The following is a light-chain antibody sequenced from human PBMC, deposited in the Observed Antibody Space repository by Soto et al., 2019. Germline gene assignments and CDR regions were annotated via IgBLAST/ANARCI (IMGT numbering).Light chain of an antibody. CDR2: DAS. J-gene: IGKJ1*01. CDR1: QSIGRC. Sequence: DIQMTQSPATLSASVGDTVTVTCRASQSIGRCLAWYQQKPGKAPKLLIFDASTLETGVPARFSGSRSGPEFSLTIISLQHDDFASYYCQQYYSYWTFGQGTKVEIK. CDR3: QQYYSYWT. V-gene: IGKV1-5*01.